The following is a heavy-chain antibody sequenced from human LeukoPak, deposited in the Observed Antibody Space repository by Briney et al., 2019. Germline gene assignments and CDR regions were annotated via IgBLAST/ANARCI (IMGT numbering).Heavy chain of an antibody. CDR3: ASSSAWYEYC. J-gene: IGHJ4*02. D-gene: IGHD6-19*01. CDR2: ISATGGST. Sequence: GGSLRLSCAASGFSFSTYAMSWVRQAPGKGLEWVSAISATGGSTYYADSVKGRFTISRDNAKNSLYLQMNSLRVEDTAVYYCASSSAWYEYCWGQGTLVTVSS. V-gene: IGHV3-23*01. CDR1: GFSFSTYA.